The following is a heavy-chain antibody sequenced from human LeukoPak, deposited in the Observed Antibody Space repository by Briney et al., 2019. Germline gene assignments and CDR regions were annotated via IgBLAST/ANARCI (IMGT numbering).Heavy chain of an antibody. CDR3: ASGDLYYYDSSGIYYFDY. J-gene: IGHJ4*02. Sequence: SVKVSCKASGGTFSSYAISWVRQAPGQGLEWMGGIIPIFGTANYAQKFQGRVTITADESTSTAYMELSSLRFEDTAVYHCASGDLYYYDSSGIYYFDYWGQGTLVTVSS. V-gene: IGHV1-69*13. CDR2: IIPIFGTA. CDR1: GGTFSSYA. D-gene: IGHD3-22*01.